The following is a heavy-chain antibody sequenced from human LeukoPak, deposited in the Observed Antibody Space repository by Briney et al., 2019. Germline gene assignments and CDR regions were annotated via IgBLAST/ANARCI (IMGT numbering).Heavy chain of an antibody. Sequence: ASVKVSCRASGYTFISYDINWVRQATGQGLEWMGWMNPNSGNTGYAQKFQGRVTMTRNTSISTAYMELSSLKSEDTAVYHCARVLSLRRSGSYYHYMDVWGKGTTVTISS. CDR1: GYTFISYD. CDR3: ARVLSLRRSGSYYHYMDV. D-gene: IGHD3-10*01. CDR2: MNPNSGNT. J-gene: IGHJ6*03. V-gene: IGHV1-8*01.